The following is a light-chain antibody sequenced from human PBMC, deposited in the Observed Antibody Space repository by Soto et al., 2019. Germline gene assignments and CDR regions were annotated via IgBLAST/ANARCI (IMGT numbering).Light chain of an antibody. CDR2: DAS. Sequence: EVGVTQSPATLSVSLGERATLSCRASQSISSNLAWYQQKPGQAPRLLIYDASIRATGIPARFSGSGSGTDFTLTISSLQPEDFATYYCQQSYSTPLTFCGGTKV. J-gene: IGKJ4*01. V-gene: IGKV3D-15*01. CDR3: QQSYSTPLT. CDR1: QSISSN.